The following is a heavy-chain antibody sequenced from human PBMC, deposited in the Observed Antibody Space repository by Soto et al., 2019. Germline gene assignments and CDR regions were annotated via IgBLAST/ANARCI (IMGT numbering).Heavy chain of an antibody. CDR2: IFYSGTT. CDR3: ARGSVGTYDAFEI. D-gene: IGHD1-26*01. CDR1: GGSISSYF. J-gene: IGHJ3*02. V-gene: IGHV4-59*01. Sequence: QVQLQESGPRLVKPSETLSLTCTVSGGSISSYFWSWIRQPPGEGLEWIGYIFYSGTTNYSPSLKSRVTMSLGTAKNQFSLHLTSVTAADTAVYYYARGSVGTYDAFEIWGQGTMVTVSS.